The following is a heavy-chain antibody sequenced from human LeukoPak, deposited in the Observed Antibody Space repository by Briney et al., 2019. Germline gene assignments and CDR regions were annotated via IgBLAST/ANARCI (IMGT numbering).Heavy chain of an antibody. V-gene: IGHV3-21*01. D-gene: IGHD2-21*02. CDR2: IAGSSGYI. Sequence: GGSLRLSCVASGFTFSSYAMSWVRQAPGKGLEWVSSIAGSSGYISYADSVKGRFTISRDNAKKSLYLQMTSLTAEDTAVYYCARDRGAYCGGDCYLGFDYWGRGTLVTVSS. J-gene: IGHJ4*01. CDR1: GFTFSSYA. CDR3: ARDRGAYCGGDCYLGFDY.